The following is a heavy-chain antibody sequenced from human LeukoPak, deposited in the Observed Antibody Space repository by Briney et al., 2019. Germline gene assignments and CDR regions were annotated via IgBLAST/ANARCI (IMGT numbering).Heavy chain of an antibody. CDR3: ARPTYCGSNCYFNFDY. J-gene: IGHJ4*02. V-gene: IGHV1-2*02. CDR2: IKPNSDVT. Sequence: GASVKVSCKTSGYIFATYFMHWVRQAPGQGLEWMGYIKPNSDVTNYAQKFRGRVTMTWDTSISTAYIELSGLTSDDTAIYYCARPTYCGSNCYFNFDYWGQGTLVTVSS. D-gene: IGHD2-21*02. CDR1: GYIFATYF.